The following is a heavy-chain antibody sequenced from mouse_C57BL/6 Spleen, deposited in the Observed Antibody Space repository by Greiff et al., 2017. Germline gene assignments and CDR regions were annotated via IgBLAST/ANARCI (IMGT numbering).Heavy chain of an antibody. V-gene: IGHV1-55*01. J-gene: IGHJ1*03. CDR1: GYTFTSYW. CDR2: IYPGSGST. D-gene: IGHD4-1*01. Sequence: QVQLKQPGAELVKPGASVKMSCKASGYTFTSYWITWVKQRPGQGLEWIGDIYPGSGSTNYNEKFKSKATLTVDTSSSTAYMQLSSLTSEDSAVYYCARRDWDVGYFDVWGTGTTVTVSS. CDR3: ARRDWDVGYFDV.